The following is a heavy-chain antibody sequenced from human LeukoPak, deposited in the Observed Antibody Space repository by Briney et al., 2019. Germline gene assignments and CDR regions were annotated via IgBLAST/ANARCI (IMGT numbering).Heavy chain of an antibody. V-gene: IGHV3-23*01. CDR3: AKDYAIVVVTATPYFDY. CDR2: ISGSGGST. CDR1: GFTFSSYA. Sequence: GGSLRLSCAASGFTFSSYAMSWVRQAPGKGLEWVSAISGSGGSTYYADSVKGRFTTSRDNSKNTLYLQMNSLRAEDTAVYYCAKDYAIVVVTATPYFDYWGQGTLVTVSS. J-gene: IGHJ4*02. D-gene: IGHD2-21*02.